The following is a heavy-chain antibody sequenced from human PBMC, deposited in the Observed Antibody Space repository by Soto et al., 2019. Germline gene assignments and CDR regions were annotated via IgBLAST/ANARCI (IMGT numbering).Heavy chain of an antibody. J-gene: IGHJ4*02. Sequence: EVQLVESGGGLVKPGGSLRLSCAASGFSFSDAWMTWVRQAPGAGLEWVGRIKSKADGGTTDYAAPVKGRFTISRDASKTTLCLQMNSLKTEYTAIYYCTTDPHSTGTKYWGQGTLVTVSS. CDR2: IKSKADGGTT. CDR1: GFSFSDAW. D-gene: IGHD1-1*01. V-gene: IGHV3-15*01. CDR3: TTDPHSTGTKY.